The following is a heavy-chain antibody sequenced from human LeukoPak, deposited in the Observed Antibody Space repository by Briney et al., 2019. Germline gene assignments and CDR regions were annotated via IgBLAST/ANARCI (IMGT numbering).Heavy chain of an antibody. D-gene: IGHD6-13*01. CDR3: ARDHSSSSEDY. Sequence: NPSETLSLTCTVSGYSISSGYYWAWIRQPPGKGLEWIGSIFHTGSTYHNPSLKCRVTISVDTSKNQFSLKLNSVTAADTAVYYCARDHSSSSEDYWGQGTLVTVSS. CDR1: GYSISSGYY. V-gene: IGHV4-38-2*02. CDR2: IFHTGST. J-gene: IGHJ4*02.